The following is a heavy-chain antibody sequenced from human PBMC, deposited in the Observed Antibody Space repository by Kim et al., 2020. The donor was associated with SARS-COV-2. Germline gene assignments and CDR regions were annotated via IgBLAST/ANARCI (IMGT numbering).Heavy chain of an antibody. CDR1: GGSFSGYY. Sequence: SETLSLTCAVYGGSFSGYYWSWIRQPPGKGLEWIGEINHSGSTNYNPSLKSRVTISVDTSKNQFSLKLSSVTAADTAVYYCARSDWGLDPWGQGTLVTVSS. CDR2: INHSGST. J-gene: IGHJ5*02. D-gene: IGHD3-16*01. CDR3: ARSDWGLDP. V-gene: IGHV4-34*01.